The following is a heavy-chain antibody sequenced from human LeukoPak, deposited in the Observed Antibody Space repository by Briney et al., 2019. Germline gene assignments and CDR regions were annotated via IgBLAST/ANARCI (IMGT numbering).Heavy chain of an antibody. V-gene: IGHV3-23*01. CDR2: ISGSGGST. CDR3: AKVYVWGSYCSYYFDY. D-gene: IGHD3-16*02. Sequence: GGSLRLSCAASGFTFSSYAMSWVRQAPGKGLEWVSAISGSGGSTYYADSVKGRFTISRDNSKNTLYLQMNSLRAEDTAVYYCAKVYVWGSYCSYYFDYWGQGTLVTVSS. CDR1: GFTFSSYA. J-gene: IGHJ4*02.